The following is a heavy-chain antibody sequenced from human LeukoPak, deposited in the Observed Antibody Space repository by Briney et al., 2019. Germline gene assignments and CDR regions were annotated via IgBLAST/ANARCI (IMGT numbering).Heavy chain of an antibody. J-gene: IGHJ6*03. CDR1: GGSFSSYY. Sequence: SETLSLTCTVSGGSFSSYYWGWIRQPPGKGLEWIGSIYYSGSTYYNPSLKSRVTISVDTSKSQFSLKLSSVTAADTAVYYCARVLYSSSWIRGDYYYYMDVWGKGTTVTVSS. CDR2: IYYSGST. CDR3: ARVLYSSSWIRGDYYYYMDV. V-gene: IGHV4-39*07. D-gene: IGHD6-13*01.